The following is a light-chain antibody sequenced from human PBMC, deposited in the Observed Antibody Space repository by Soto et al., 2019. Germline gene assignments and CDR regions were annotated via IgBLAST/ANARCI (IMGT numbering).Light chain of an antibody. CDR3: QQYNSFPPA. V-gene: IGKV1-5*03. CDR2: KAS. CDR1: QSVNTW. J-gene: IGKJ1*01. Sequence: DIQMTQSPSTLSASVGDRVTITFRASQSVNTWLAWYQQKPGKAPKLLIYKASNLEGGVPLRFSGSGSGTEFTLTIGSLQPDDFATYYCQQYNSFPPAFGQGTKVDIK.